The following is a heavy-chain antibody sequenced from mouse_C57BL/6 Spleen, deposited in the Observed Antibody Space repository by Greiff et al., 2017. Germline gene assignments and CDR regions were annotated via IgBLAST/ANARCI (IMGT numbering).Heavy chain of an antibody. D-gene: IGHD3-1*01. V-gene: IGHV1-59*01. CDR1: GYTFTSYW. CDR3: ARSRHPYAMDY. CDR2: IDPSDSYT. Sequence: VQLQQPGAELVRPGTSVKLSCKASGYTFTSYWMHWVKQRPGQGLEWIGVIDPSDSYTNYNQKFKGKATLTVDTSSSTAYMQLSSLTSEDSAVYYCARSRHPYAMDYWGQGTSVTVSS. J-gene: IGHJ4*01.